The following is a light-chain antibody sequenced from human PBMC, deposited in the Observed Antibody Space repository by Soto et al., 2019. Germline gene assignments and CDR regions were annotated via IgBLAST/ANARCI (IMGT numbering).Light chain of an antibody. CDR1: QSIKSW. Sequence: DIQLTQSPSTLSASVGDRVTITCRASQSIKSWLAWYQQKPGEAPKILIYKASTLGSGVPSRFSGSASGTEFTLTINSLQPDDFAMYYCQQYSSYSWLSFGGGTKVDI. J-gene: IGKJ4*01. CDR3: QQYSSYSWLS. V-gene: IGKV1-5*03. CDR2: KAS.